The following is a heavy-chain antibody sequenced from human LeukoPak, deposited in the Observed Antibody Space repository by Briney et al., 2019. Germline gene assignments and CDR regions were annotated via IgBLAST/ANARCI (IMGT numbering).Heavy chain of an antibody. D-gene: IGHD3-10*01. CDR3: AGRLTDYGSGSYYRAFDI. CDR1: GGTFSSYA. CDR2: IIPIFGTA. Sequence: SVKVSCKASGGTFSSYAISWVRQAPGQGLEWMGGIIPIFGTANYAQKFQGRVTITADESTSTAYMELSSLRSEDTAVYYCAGRLTDYGSGSYYRAFDIWGQGTMVTVSS. J-gene: IGHJ3*02. V-gene: IGHV1-69*01.